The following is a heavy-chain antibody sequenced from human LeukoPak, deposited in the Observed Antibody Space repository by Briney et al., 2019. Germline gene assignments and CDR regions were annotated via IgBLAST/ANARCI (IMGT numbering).Heavy chain of an antibody. V-gene: IGHV3-9*01. Sequence: GGSLRLSCAASGFTFDDYAMHWVRQAPGKGLEWVSGISWNSGSIGYADSVKGRFTISRDNAKNSLYLQMNSLRAEDTALYYCARFGQQLVLDYWGQGTLVTVSS. J-gene: IGHJ4*02. D-gene: IGHD6-13*01. CDR1: GFTFDDYA. CDR3: ARFGQQLVLDY. CDR2: ISWNSGSI.